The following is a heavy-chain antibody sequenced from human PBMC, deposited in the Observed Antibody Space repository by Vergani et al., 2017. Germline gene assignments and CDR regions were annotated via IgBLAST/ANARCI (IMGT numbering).Heavy chain of an antibody. CDR1: GGSISSGGYS. CDR3: ARVGDYYDSSGYYHYFDY. J-gene: IGHJ4*02. Sequence: QLQLQESGSGLVKPSQTLSLTCAVSGGSISSGGYSWSWIRQPPGKGLEWIGYIYHSGSTYYNPSLKSRFTISVDRSKNQFSLKLSSVTAADTAVYFCARVGDYYDSSGYYHYFDYWGQGALVTVSS. CDR2: IYHSGST. D-gene: IGHD3-22*01. V-gene: IGHV4-30-2*01.